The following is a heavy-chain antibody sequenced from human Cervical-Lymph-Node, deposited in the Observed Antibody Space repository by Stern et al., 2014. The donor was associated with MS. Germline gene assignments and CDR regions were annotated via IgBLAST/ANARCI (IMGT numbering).Heavy chain of an antibody. V-gene: IGHV1-69*01. CDR1: GGTFSDYA. Sequence: VQLVQSGAEVKKPGSSVKVSCKASGGTFSDYAISWVRQAPRQGLEWMGGIIPVFGTANYAQMFQGRVTLIADESTSTAYMELSSPRSEDTAVYYCARDSDLGNGGYGMDVWGQGTTITVSS. CDR3: ARDSDLGNGGYGMDV. CDR2: IIPVFGTA. J-gene: IGHJ6*02. D-gene: IGHD5-12*01.